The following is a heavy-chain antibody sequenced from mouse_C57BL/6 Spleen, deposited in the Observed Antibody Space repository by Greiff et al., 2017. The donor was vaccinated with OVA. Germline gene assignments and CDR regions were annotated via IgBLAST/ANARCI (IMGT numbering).Heavy chain of an antibody. D-gene: IGHD2-4*01. V-gene: IGHV1-50*01. CDR2: IDPSDSYT. Sequence: QVQLQQPGAELVKPGASVKLSCKASGYTFTSYWMQWVKQRPGQGLEWIGEIDPSDSYTNYNEKFKGKATLTVDTSSSTAYMQLSSLTSVDSAVYYCSNYDWYVDVGGTGTTVTVSS. CDR3: SNYDWYVDV. CDR1: GYTFTSYW. J-gene: IGHJ1*03.